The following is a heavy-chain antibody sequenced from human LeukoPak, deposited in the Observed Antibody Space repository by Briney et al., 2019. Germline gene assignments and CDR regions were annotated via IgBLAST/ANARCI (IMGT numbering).Heavy chain of an antibody. CDR1: GGSISSGDYY. Sequence: PSETLSLTCTVSGGSISSGDYYWSWIRQPPGKGLEWIGYIYYSGSTYYNPSLKSRVTISVDTSKNQFSLKLSSVTAADTAVYYCARSFRGYPHRFDPWGRGTLVTVSS. CDR2: IYYSGST. D-gene: IGHD3-22*01. CDR3: ARSFRGYPHRFDP. V-gene: IGHV4-30-4*01. J-gene: IGHJ5*02.